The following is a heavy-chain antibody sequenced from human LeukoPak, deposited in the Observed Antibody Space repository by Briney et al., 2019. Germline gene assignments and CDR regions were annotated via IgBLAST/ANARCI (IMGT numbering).Heavy chain of an antibody. V-gene: IGHV3-48*03. CDR3: AISNGYGMDV. Sequence: GSLRLPCAASGFTFSSYEMNWVRQAPGKGLEWVSYISSSGSTIYYADSVKGRFTISRDNAKNSLYLQMNSLRAEDTAVYYCAISNGYGMDVWGQGTTVTVSS. D-gene: IGHD2-8*01. J-gene: IGHJ6*02. CDR1: GFTFSSYE. CDR2: ISSSGSTI.